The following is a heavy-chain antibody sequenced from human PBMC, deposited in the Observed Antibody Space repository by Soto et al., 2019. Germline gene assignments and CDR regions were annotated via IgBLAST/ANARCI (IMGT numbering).Heavy chain of an antibody. CDR2: ISAYNGNT. V-gene: IGHV1-18*01. Sequence: QVQLVQSGAEVKKPGASVKVSCKASGYTFTSYGISWVRQAPGQGLEWMGWISAYNGNTNYAQKLQGRVTMTTDTPTSTAYMELRGLRSDDTAVYSCRRDWAPAAPFNYWGQGTRVTVPS. CDR3: RRDWAPAAPFNY. J-gene: IGHJ4*02. D-gene: IGHD2-2*01. CDR1: GYTFTSYG.